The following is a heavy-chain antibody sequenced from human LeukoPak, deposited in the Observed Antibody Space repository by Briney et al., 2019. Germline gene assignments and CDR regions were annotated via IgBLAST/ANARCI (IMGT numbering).Heavy chain of an antibody. D-gene: IGHD2-15*01. CDR2: ISSSSSSI. V-gene: IGHV3-48*01. Sequence: GGSLRLSCAASGFTFSSYSMNWVRQAPGKGLEWVSYISSSSSSIYYADSVKGRFTISRDNAKNSLYLQMSSLRSEDTAVYYCATSLGYCSGGSCYYYYYGMDVWGQGTTVTVSS. CDR1: GFTFSSYS. J-gene: IGHJ6*02. CDR3: ATSLGYCSGGSCYYYYYGMDV.